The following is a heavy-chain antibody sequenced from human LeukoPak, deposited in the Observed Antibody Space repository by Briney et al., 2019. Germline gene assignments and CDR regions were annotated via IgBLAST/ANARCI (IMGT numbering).Heavy chain of an antibody. V-gene: IGHV3-33*01. CDR1: GFTFRDYG. CDR3: ARDRSIAVPWTAGFDF. J-gene: IGHJ4*02. Sequence: PGGSLRLSCAASGFTFRDYGMHWVRQAPGKGLEWVVVIWYDESNQYYADSVKGRFTISRDSSNNMLYLQMNSLRAEDTAVYYCARDRSIAVPWTAGFDFLGQGTLVIVSS. D-gene: IGHD6-6*01. CDR2: IWYDESNQ.